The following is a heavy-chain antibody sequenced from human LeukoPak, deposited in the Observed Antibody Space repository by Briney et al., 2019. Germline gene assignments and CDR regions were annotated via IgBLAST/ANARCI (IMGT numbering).Heavy chain of an antibody. V-gene: IGHV1-46*01. CDR1: GYTFTSYY. D-gene: IGHD2-2*01. J-gene: IGHJ3*02. CDR3: ASGEYCSSTSCSPRIDAFDI. CDR2: INPSGGST. Sequence: ASVKVSCKASGYTFTSYYMHWVRLAPGQGLEWMGIINPSGGSTSYAQKFQGRVTMTRDTSTSTVYMELSSLRSEDTAVYYCASGEYCSSTSCSPRIDAFDIWGQGTMVTVSS.